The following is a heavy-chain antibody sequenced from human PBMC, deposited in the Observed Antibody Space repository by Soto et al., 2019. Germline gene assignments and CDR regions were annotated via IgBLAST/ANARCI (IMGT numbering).Heavy chain of an antibody. CDR1: GFTFSSYA. CDR3: AKDLNTIFGVAAGAFDI. Sequence: PGGSLRLSCAASGFTFSSYAMSWVRQAPGKGLEWVSAISGSGGSTYYADSVKGRFTISRDNSKNTLYLPMNSLRAADKAVYYCAKDLNTIFGVAAGAFDIWGQGTTVTVSS. CDR2: ISGSGGST. V-gene: IGHV3-23*01. D-gene: IGHD3-3*01. J-gene: IGHJ3*02.